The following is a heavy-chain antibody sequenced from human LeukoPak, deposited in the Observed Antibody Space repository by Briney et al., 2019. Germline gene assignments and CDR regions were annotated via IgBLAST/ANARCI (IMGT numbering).Heavy chain of an antibody. CDR3: ARDCTGPVRGVPFDP. CDR1: GFTFSTYS. Sequence: PGGSLRLSCAASGFTFSTYSMTWVRQAPGKGLEWISHISAASWGIKYADSVKGRFTTSRDNAKNSVFLQMSSLRPEDTAVYYCARDCTGPVRGVPFDPWGQGTLVTVSS. J-gene: IGHJ5*02. D-gene: IGHD3-10*01. V-gene: IGHV3-48*01. CDR2: ISAASWGI.